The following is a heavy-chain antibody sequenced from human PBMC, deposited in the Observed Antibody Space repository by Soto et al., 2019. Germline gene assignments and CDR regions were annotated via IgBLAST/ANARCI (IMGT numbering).Heavy chain of an antibody. V-gene: IGHV3-23*01. Sequence: EVQLLESGGGLVQRGGSLRLSCAASGFSFSSYVMSWVRQAPGKGLEWVSGISGGGSNTFYADSVKGRFTISRDNSKNTLLLQMNSLGAEDTAVYYCAKDSNKYSSSLRGRYFDYWGQGIGVTVSS. J-gene: IGHJ4*02. CDR1: GFSFSSYV. CDR3: AKDSNKYSSSLRGRYFDY. CDR2: ISGGGSNT. D-gene: IGHD4-4*01.